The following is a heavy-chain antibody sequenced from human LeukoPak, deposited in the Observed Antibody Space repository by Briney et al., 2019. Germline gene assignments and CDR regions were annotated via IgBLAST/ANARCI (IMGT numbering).Heavy chain of an antibody. CDR2: IYHSGST. CDR3: AKDVMDLIRYYYHTSSSDPFDS. J-gene: IGHJ4*02. D-gene: IGHD3-22*01. Sequence: SETLSLTCTVSGGSISSGGYYWSWIRQPPGKGLEWIGYIYHSGSTYYNPSLKSRVTISVDRSKNQFSLKLSSVTAEDTAVYYCAKDVMDLIRYYYHTSSSDPFDSWGQGTLVTVSS. CDR1: GGSISSGGYY. V-gene: IGHV4-30-2*01.